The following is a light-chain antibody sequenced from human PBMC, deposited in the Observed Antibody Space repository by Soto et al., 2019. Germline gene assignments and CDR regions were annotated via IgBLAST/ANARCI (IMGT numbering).Light chain of an antibody. J-gene: IGKJ1*01. CDR1: QSISSW. Sequence: DIQMTQSPSTLSASVGDRVTITCRASQSISSWLAWYQQKPGKAPKLLIYKASSLESGVPSRFSGSGSGTEFTLTISSLQPDDFATYYCQQSWTFGQGTKVDNK. CDR2: KAS. CDR3: QQSWT. V-gene: IGKV1-5*03.